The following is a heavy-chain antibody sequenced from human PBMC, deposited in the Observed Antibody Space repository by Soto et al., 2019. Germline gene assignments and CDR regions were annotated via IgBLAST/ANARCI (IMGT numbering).Heavy chain of an antibody. CDR3: RGGVGGSGLNWFDL. D-gene: IGHD3-3*01. J-gene: IGHJ5*02. CDR2: IHYSGSA. CDR1: GSSIIGYY. V-gene: IGHV4-59*03. Sequence: PSETLSLTCTFSGSSIIGYYWTWIRQSPESGLEWIGYIHYSGSANYNPSLNRRLTMSVDTSKSQFTLKLASVTAATTAVIYSRGGVGGSGLNWFDLWGQGTLVTVSS.